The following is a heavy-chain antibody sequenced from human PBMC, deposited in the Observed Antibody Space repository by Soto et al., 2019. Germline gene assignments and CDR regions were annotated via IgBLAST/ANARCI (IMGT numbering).Heavy chain of an antibody. J-gene: IGHJ6*02. Sequence: SETLSLTWVVAGYSISSGYDWGWIRQPPGKGLEWIGNIYHSGSTYYNPSLKSRVTTSVDTSKNQFSLKLSSVTAADTAVYYCARDRIAVAVGSVDYYYNGMDVWGQGTTVTVSS. CDR2: IYHSGST. V-gene: IGHV4-38-2*02. CDR1: GYSISSGYD. D-gene: IGHD6-19*01. CDR3: ARDRIAVAVGSVDYYYNGMDV.